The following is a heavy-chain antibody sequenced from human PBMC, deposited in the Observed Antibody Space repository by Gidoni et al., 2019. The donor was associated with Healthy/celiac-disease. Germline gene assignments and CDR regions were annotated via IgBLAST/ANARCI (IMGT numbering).Heavy chain of an antibody. CDR3: ANLGLSSAAGTGYYYYYMDV. J-gene: IGHJ6*03. CDR1: GYTFPGHY. Sequence: QVQLVQSGAEVKKPGASVKVSCKASGYTFPGHYMQWVRRAHGQGPEWMGRSNPNSGGINYAQKFQGRVTMTRDTSISTAYMELSRLRSDDTAVDYWANLGLSSAAGTGYYYYYMDVWGKGTTVTVSS. CDR2: SNPNSGGI. D-gene: IGHD6-13*01. V-gene: IGHV1-2*06.